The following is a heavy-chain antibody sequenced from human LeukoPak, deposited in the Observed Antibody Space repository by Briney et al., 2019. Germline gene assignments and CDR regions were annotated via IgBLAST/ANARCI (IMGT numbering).Heavy chain of an antibody. V-gene: IGHV1-18*01. D-gene: IGHD6-19*01. CDR1: GYTFTTYG. CDR3: ARDGAVAAVFDY. CDR2: ISPYNGDT. J-gene: IGHJ4*02. Sequence: GAAVKVSCKASGYTFTTYGVTWVRQAPGQGLEWMGWISPYNGDTNYAQNLQGRATLTTDTSTSTAYMELRSLRSDDTAVYYCARDGAVAAVFDYWGQGTLVTVSS.